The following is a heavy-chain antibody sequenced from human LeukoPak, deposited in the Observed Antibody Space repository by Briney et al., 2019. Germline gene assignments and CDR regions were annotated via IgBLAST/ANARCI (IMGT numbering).Heavy chain of an antibody. CDR2: IYYSGST. CDR1: GGSISSSSYY. J-gene: IGHJ4*02. Sequence: PSETLSLTCTVSGGSISSSSYYWGWIRQPPGKGLEWIGSIYYSGSTYYNPSLKSRVTISVDTSKNQFSLKLSPMTAADTAVYYCARDRGQYTYGVIWGQGTLVTVSS. V-gene: IGHV4-39*02. CDR3: ARDRGQYTYGVI. D-gene: IGHD5-18*01.